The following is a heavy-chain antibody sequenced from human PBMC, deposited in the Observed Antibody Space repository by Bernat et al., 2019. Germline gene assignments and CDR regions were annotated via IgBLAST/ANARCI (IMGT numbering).Heavy chain of an antibody. CDR1: GFTFSSYA. D-gene: IGHD3-10*01. J-gene: IGHJ6*03. CDR2: ISYDGSNK. CDR3: AKQFGFYDHYYYYYMDV. Sequence: QVQLVESGGGVVQPGRSLRLSCAASGFTFSSYAMHWVRQAPGKGLEWVAVISYDGSNKYYADSVKGRFTISRDNSKNTLYLQMNSLRAEDTAVYYCAKQFGFYDHYYYYYMDVWGKGTTVTVSS. V-gene: IGHV3-30*18.